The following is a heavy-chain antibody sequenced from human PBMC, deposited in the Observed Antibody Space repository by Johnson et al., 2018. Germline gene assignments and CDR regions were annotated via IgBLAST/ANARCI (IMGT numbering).Heavy chain of an antibody. D-gene: IGHD3-16*01. CDR1: GYTFTGYA. CDR3: AGGGGYYYYDMDV. J-gene: IGHJ6*03. CDR2: INAGNGNT. Sequence: QVQLVESGAEVKKPGASVKVSCKASGYTFTGYAVHWVRQAPGQRLEWMGWINAGNGNTKYSQNFQGRVTITRDTSAGAAYMELSSLGSEDTAVYYCAGGGGYYYYDMDVWGKGTTVIVSS. V-gene: IGHV1-3*01.